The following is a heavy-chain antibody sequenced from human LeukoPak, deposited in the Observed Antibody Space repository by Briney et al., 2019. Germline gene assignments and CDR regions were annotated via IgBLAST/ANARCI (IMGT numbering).Heavy chain of an antibody. CDR3: ARAESGYCSGGSCYRFLNF. J-gene: IGHJ4*02. D-gene: IGHD2-15*01. CDR1: GFPFSTFW. V-gene: IGHV3-74*01. Sequence: PGGSLRPSCAASGFPFSTFWMHWVRQAPGKGLVGVSRIHSDGSSTTYADSVKGRFTISRDNGKNTLYLQMNSLRAEDTAVYYCARAESGYCSGGSCYRFLNFWGQGTLVTVSS. CDR2: IHSDGSST.